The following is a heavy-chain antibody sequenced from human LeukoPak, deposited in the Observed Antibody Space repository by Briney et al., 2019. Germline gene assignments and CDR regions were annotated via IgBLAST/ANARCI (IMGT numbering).Heavy chain of an antibody. CDR2: ISSSSSYI. Sequence: GGSLRLSCAASGFTFSSYSMNWVRQAPGKGLEWVSSISSSSSYIYYADSVKGRFTISRDNAKNSLYLQMNSLRAEDTAVYYCARGWWDIVVVPANDAFDIWGQGTMVTVSS. V-gene: IGHV3-21*01. D-gene: IGHD2-2*01. CDR3: ARGWWDIVVVPANDAFDI. CDR1: GFTFSSYS. J-gene: IGHJ3*02.